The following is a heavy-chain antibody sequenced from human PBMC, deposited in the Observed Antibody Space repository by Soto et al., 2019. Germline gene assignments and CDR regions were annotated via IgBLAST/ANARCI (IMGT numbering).Heavy chain of an antibody. CDR1: GFTFSNYN. CDR3: ARGILGGVRIDYGMDV. D-gene: IGHD2-8*02. J-gene: IGHJ6*02. V-gene: IGHV3-21*01. Sequence: EVQLVESGGGLVKPGGSLRLSCAASGFTFSNYNMNWVRQPPGKGLEWVSSITRAGSYIYYAESLKGRVTISRDNAKNSLFLQMNSLRAEDTALYFCARGILGGVRIDYGMDVWGQGTTVTVSS. CDR2: ITRAGSYI.